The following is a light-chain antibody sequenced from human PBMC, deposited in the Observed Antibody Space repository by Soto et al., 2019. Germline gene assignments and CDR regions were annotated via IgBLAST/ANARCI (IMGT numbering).Light chain of an antibody. Sequence: DIVLNQSTDSQAVSLVDMATINCGSSQILLHSNGYNYLDWYLQKPGQSPQLLIYLGSNRSSGVPDRFSGSGSGTDFTLKISRVEAEDVGVYYCMQSIQFPITFGQGTRLEIK. CDR1: QILLHSNGYNY. CDR2: LGS. J-gene: IGKJ5*01. V-gene: IGKV2-28*01. CDR3: MQSIQFPIT.